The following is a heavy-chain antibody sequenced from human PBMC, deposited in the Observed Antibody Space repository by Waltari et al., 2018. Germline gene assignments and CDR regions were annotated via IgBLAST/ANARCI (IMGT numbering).Heavy chain of an antibody. Sequence: EVQLVESGGGLVQPGGSLRLSCAASGFTFSDYAINWIRQAPGKGLEWVSAISPSGNSIYYADSVKGRFTISRDNSKNTLDLHMNSLRADDTAVYYCARYYDGSGNDDHFDYWGQGTLVTVSS. CDR3: ARYYDGSGNDDHFDY. D-gene: IGHD3-22*01. J-gene: IGHJ4*02. CDR1: GFTFSDYA. CDR2: ISPSGNSI. V-gene: IGHV3-23*04.